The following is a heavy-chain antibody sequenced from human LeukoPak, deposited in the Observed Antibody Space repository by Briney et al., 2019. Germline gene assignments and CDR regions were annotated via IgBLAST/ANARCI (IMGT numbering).Heavy chain of an antibody. CDR3: ARHVRFLEWLSSYYFDY. CDR1: GGSISSSSYY. Sequence: SETLSLTCTVSGGSISSSSYYWGGIRQPPGKGLEWIGSIYYSGSTYYNPSLKSRVTISVDMSKSQFSLRLTPVTAADTAVYYCARHVRFLEWLSSYYFDYWGQGTLVTVSS. V-gene: IGHV4-39*01. J-gene: IGHJ4*02. CDR2: IYYSGST. D-gene: IGHD3-3*01.